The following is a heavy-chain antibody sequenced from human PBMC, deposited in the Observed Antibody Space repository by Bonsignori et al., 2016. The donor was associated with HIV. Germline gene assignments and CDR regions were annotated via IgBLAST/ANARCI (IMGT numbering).Heavy chain of an antibody. CDR3: ARANIVVVPAARYYYYYYMDV. V-gene: IGHV1-46*01. Sequence: WVRQAPGQGLEWMGIINPSGGSTSYAQKFQGRVTMTRDTSTSTVYMELSSLRSEDTAVYYCARANIVVVPAARYYYYYYMDVWGKGTTVTVSS. D-gene: IGHD2-2*01. CDR2: INPSGGST. J-gene: IGHJ6*03.